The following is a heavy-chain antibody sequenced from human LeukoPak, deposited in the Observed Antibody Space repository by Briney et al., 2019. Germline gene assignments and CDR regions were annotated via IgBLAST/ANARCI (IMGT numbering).Heavy chain of an antibody. CDR3: AREILGGFNPGAY. D-gene: IGHD1-14*01. Sequence: SETLSLTCTVSLDSTTSNFWSWVRQPPGKGLEWIGEIHRSGSPNYNPSLQSRVTISIDRSRNQIALELASVTAADTAVYYCAREILGGFNPGAYWGQGTLVTVSS. CDR2: IHRSGSP. J-gene: IGHJ4*02. CDR1: LDSTTSNF. V-gene: IGHV4-4*02.